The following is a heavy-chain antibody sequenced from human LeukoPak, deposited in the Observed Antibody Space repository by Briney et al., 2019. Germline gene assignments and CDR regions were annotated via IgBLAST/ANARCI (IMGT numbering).Heavy chain of an antibody. D-gene: IGHD5-18*01. CDR2: IYYSGST. CDR1: GGSISSYY. Sequence: SETLSLTCTVSGGSISSYYWSWIRQPPGKGLEWIGYIYYSGSTNYNPSLKSRVTISVDTSKNQFSLKLSSVTAADTAVYYCARISQDTAIRFDYWGQGTLVTVSS. J-gene: IGHJ4*02. CDR3: ARISQDTAIRFDY. V-gene: IGHV4-59*01.